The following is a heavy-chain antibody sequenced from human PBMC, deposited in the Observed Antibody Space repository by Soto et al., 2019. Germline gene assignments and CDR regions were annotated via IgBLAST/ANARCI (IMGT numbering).Heavy chain of an antibody. Sequence: GASVKVSCKASGYTFTNYAIHWVRQAPGQRLEWMGWTNAANGNTKYSQKLQDRVTLTRDTSASIAYMELSNLEFEDTAVYYCARGSEPAYSTWHVNGEYWGQGTPVTVSS. J-gene: IGHJ4*02. V-gene: IGHV1-3*01. CDR3: ARGSEPAYSTWHVNGEY. D-gene: IGHD2-2*01. CDR2: TNAANGNT. CDR1: GYTFTNYA.